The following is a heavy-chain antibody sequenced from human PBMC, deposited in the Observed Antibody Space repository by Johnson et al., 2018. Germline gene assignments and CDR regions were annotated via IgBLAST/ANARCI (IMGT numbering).Heavy chain of an antibody. J-gene: IGHJ6*03. V-gene: IGHV3-30*18. CDR1: GFTFSSYG. CDR2: ISYDGSNK. D-gene: IGHD6-6*01. Sequence: VQLVESGGGVVQPGRSLRLSCAASGFTFSSYGMHWVRQAPGKGLEWVAVISYDGSNKYYADSVKGRFNISRENSKNTLYLQMNSLRAEDTAVYYWAKRGYSSSSEPWFFNYMDVWGKGTTVTVSS. CDR3: AKRGYSSSSEPWFFNYMDV.